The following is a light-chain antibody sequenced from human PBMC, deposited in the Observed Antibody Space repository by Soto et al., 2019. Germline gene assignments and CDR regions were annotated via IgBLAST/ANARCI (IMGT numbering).Light chain of an antibody. CDR3: SSYAGSKNLV. V-gene: IGLV2-8*01. Sequence: QSALTQPPSASGSPGQSVTISCTGTSSDVGGYNYVSWYQQHTGKAPKLMISEVNERPSGVPDRFSGSKSGNTASLTVSGLQAEDEADYYCSSYAGSKNLVFGGGTKLTVL. CDR2: EVN. CDR1: SSDVGGYNY. J-gene: IGLJ2*01.